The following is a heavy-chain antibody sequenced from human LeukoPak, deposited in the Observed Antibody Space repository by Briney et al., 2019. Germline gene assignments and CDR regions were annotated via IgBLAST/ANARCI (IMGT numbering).Heavy chain of an antibody. V-gene: IGHV1-2*02. CDR2: INPNSGGT. CDR1: GYTFTGYY. D-gene: IGHD3-9*01. Sequence: GASVKVSCKASGYTFTGYYMHWVRQAPGQGLEWMGWINPNSGGTNYAQKFQGRVTMTRDTSISTAYMELSRLRSDDTAVYYCARTYLRYFDWSDAFDIWGQGTMVTVSS. CDR3: ARTYLRYFDWSDAFDI. J-gene: IGHJ3*02.